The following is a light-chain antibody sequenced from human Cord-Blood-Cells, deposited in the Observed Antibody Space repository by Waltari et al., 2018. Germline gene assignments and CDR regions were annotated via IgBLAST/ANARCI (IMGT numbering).Light chain of an antibody. CDR1: QSVSSY. Sequence: EIVLTQSPATLSLSPGERATLSCRASQSVSSYLAWYKQKPGPAPRLLIYDASNRATGIPAMFSGIGSGTDFTLTISSLEPEDFAVYYCQQRSNWPLTFGGGTKVEIK. J-gene: IGKJ4*01. V-gene: IGKV3-11*01. CDR2: DAS. CDR3: QQRSNWPLT.